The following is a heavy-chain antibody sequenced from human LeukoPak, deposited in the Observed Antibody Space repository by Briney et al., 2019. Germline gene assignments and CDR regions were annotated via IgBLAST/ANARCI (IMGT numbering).Heavy chain of an antibody. V-gene: IGHV3-48*04. J-gene: IGHJ4*02. Sequence: GGTLRLSCAASGFTFSSFGMSWVRQAPGKGLGWVSYISSSGSSIYYADSVKGRFTISRDNAKDSLYLQMNSLRAEDTAVYYCARDPGSGYEEHFDYWGQGTLVTVSS. CDR2: ISSSGSSI. CDR1: GFTFSSFG. D-gene: IGHD5-12*01. CDR3: ARDPGSGYEEHFDY.